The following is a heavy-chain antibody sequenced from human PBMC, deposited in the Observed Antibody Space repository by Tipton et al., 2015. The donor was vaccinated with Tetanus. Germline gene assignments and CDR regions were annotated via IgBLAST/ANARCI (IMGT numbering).Heavy chain of an antibody. CDR2: ISWNSGSI. D-gene: IGHD4-11*01. J-gene: IGHJ6*02. CDR1: GFIFDDYA. V-gene: IGHV3-9*01. CDR3: VKDISDSDYSPRKMDI. Sequence: SLRLSCAGSGFIFDDYAMHWVRQAPGKGLEWLSGISWNSGSIGYADSVKGRFTISRDNAKNSLYLQMNSLRAEDTALYYCVKDISDSDYSPRKMDIWGQGTTVTVSS.